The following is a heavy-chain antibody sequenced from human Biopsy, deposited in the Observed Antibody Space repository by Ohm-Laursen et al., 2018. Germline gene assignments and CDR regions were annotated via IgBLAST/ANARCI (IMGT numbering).Heavy chain of an antibody. V-gene: IGHV1-18*04. CDR3: ARDYEVYAKTDCFDP. D-gene: IGHD2-8*01. CDR1: GYTFISYG. Sequence: SVKVSCKAPGYTFISYGISWVRQAPGQGLEWMGWTSGYNDDTNYAQKFQGRLTMTTDTSTSTAYMELRSLRSDDTAVYFCARDYEVYAKTDCFDPWGQGTLVTVSS. CDR2: TSGYNDDT. J-gene: IGHJ5*02.